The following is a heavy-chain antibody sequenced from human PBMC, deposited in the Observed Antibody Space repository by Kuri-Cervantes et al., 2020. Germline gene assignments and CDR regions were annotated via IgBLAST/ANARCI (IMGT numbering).Heavy chain of an antibody. J-gene: IGHJ3*02. Sequence: ETLSLTCTVSGGSISSSSYYWGWIRQPPGKGLEWVADMNKDGSAKNYVDSVKGRFTISRDNAKNSLYLQMNSLRAEDTAVYYCARERMILKGDAFDIWGQGTMVTVSS. V-gene: IGHV3-7*01. CDR2: MNKDGSAK. CDR3: ARERMILKGDAFDI. CDR1: GGSISSSSYY. D-gene: IGHD3/OR15-3a*01.